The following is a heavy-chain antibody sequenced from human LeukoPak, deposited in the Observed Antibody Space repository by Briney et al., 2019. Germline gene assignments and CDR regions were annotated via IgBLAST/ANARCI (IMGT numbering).Heavy chain of an antibody. V-gene: IGHV4-39*07. CDR3: AGERGEEYSSGWYKRNYFDN. Sequence: SETLSLTCTVSGDSFSSVTDYWAWIRQPPGKRLEWIASGDYSGGTYYNPSLESRVAISADMSKNQFSLKLTSVTGADTAVYYCAGERGEEYSSGWYKRNYFDNWGQGIRVTVSS. D-gene: IGHD6-19*01. CDR2: GDYSGGT. CDR1: GDSFSSVTDY. J-gene: IGHJ4*02.